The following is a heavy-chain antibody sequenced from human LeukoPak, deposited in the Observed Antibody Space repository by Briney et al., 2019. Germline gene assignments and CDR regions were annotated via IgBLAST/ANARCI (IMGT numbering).Heavy chain of an antibody. CDR3: ARDGNSCSGGSCFHYGMDV. V-gene: IGHV3-21*01. J-gene: IGHJ6*02. Sequence: GGSLRLSCAASGFTFSSYSMNWVRQAPGKGLEWVSSIISSSSYIYYADSVKGRFTISRDNAKNSLYLQMNSLRAEDTAVYYCARDGNSCSGGSCFHYGMDVWGQGTTVTVSS. D-gene: IGHD2-15*01. CDR2: IISSSSYI. CDR1: GFTFSSYS.